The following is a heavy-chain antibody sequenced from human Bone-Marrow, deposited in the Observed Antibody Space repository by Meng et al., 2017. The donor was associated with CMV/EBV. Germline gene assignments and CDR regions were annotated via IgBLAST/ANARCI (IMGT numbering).Heavy chain of an antibody. CDR2: IRYDGSNK. V-gene: IGHV3-30*02. D-gene: IGHD7-27*01. J-gene: IGHJ6*01. CDR3: AKEATPGYYYYGMDV. Sequence: GGSLRISCAASGFTFSSYGMHWVRQAPGKGLEWVAFIRYDGSNKYYADSVKGRFTISRDNSKNTLYLQMNSLRAEDTAVYYCAKEATPGYYYYGMDVWGQGTTVTVYS. CDR1: GFTFSSYG.